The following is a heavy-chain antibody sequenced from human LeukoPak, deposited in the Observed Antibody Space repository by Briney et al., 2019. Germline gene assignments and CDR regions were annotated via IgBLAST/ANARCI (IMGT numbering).Heavy chain of an antibody. CDR3: ARGLVTMVRGAWGLNWFDP. V-gene: IGHV1-18*01. CDR2: INAYNGNT. J-gene: IGHJ5*02. CDR1: GYTFTSYG. D-gene: IGHD3-10*01. Sequence: GASVKVSCKASGYTFTSYGISWVRQAPGQGLEWMGWINAYNGNTNYAQKLQGRVTMTTDTSTSTAYMELRSLRSDDTAVYYCARGLVTMVRGAWGLNWFDPWGQGTLVTVSS.